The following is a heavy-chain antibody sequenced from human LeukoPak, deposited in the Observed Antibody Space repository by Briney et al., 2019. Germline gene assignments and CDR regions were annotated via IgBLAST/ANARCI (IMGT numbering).Heavy chain of an antibody. CDR2: ISSSGNTI. Sequence: GGSLRLSCAASGFTFSTYGMNWVRQAPGKGLEWVSYISSSGNTIYYADSVKGRFTISRDNAKNSLYLQMNSLRAEDTAIYYCARGGAPYFDWCFDYWGQGTLVTVSS. V-gene: IGHV3-48*04. CDR3: ARGGAPYFDWCFDY. J-gene: IGHJ4*02. D-gene: IGHD3-9*01. CDR1: GFTFSTYG.